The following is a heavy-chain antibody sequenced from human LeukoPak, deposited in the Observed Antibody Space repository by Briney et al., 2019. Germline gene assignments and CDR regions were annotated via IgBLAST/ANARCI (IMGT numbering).Heavy chain of an antibody. CDR3: ARDRYYGSGSHSPADY. CDR1: GYTFTSYG. V-gene: IGHV1-18*01. J-gene: IGHJ4*02. Sequence: AASVKVSCKASGYTFTSYGISWVRQAPGQGLEWMGWISAYNGNTNYAQKLQGRVTMTTDTSTSTAYMELRSLRSDDTAVYYCARDRYYGSGSHSPADYWGQGTLVTVSS. CDR2: ISAYNGNT. D-gene: IGHD3-10*01.